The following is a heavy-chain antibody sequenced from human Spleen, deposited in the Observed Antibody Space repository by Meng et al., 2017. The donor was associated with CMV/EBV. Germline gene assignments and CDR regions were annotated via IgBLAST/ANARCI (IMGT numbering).Heavy chain of an antibody. CDR3: AKGNNGNYYVNAFDV. CDR2: ISSSGGST. J-gene: IGHJ3*01. Sequence: GFTFSPFAVGWVRQAPGKGLKWVSGISSSGGSTYYADSVKGRFTISRDNSKNTLYLQLNSLRAEDTAVYYCAKGNNGNYYVNAFDVWGLGTAVTVSS. D-gene: IGHD1-26*01. V-gene: IGHV3-23*01. CDR1: GFTFSPFA.